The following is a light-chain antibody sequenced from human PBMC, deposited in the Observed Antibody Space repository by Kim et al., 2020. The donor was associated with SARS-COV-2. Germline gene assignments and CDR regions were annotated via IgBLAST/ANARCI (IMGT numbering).Light chain of an antibody. CDR3: LQNFDSAIT. Sequence: ASVGDRVTITCRASQDIRNDLNWYQHKPGRAPKRLISGASTFQDGVPPRFSGSGSGTEFTLTISSLQPEDFATYYCLQNFDSAITFGGGTKVDIK. J-gene: IGKJ4*01. V-gene: IGKV1-39*01. CDR1: QDIRND. CDR2: GAS.